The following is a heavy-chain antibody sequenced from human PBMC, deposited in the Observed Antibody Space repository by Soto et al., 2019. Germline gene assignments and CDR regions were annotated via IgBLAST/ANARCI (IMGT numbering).Heavy chain of an antibody. J-gene: IGHJ4*02. V-gene: IGHV4-30-4*01. Sequence: SETLSLTGTVSGGSISSGDYYWSWLRQPPGKGLEWIGYIYYSWSTYYNPSLKSRVTISVDTSKNQFSLKLSSVTAADTAVYYCARGPADISVVTIDYWGQGTLVTVS. D-gene: IGHD3-9*01. CDR2: IYYSWST. CDR3: ARGPADISVVTIDY. CDR1: GGSISSGDYY.